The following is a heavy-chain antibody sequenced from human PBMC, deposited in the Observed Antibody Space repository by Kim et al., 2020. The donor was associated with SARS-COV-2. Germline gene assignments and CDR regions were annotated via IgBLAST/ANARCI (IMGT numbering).Heavy chain of an antibody. J-gene: IGHJ6*01. D-gene: IGHD5-12*01. CDR3: ARVPRGYEYATRERHFVMDV. V-gene: IGHV3-21*01. CDR2: ISSGGSAI. Sequence: GGSLRLSCAASGFTFSSYSVNWVRQAPGKGLEWVASISSGGSAIYYADSVKGRFTISKDNSQNSLYLQMNSLRAEDTAVYYCARVPRGYEYATRERHFVMDVWGQGSTVTVSS. CDR1: GFTFSSYS.